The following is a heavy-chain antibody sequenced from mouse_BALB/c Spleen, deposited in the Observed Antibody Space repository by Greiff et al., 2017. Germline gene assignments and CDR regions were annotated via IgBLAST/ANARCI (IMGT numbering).Heavy chain of an antibody. V-gene: IGHV1-4*02. D-gene: IGHD1-1*01. CDR1: GYTFTSYT. J-gene: IGHJ4*01. CDR3: ARSGFYYGSTPAMDY. Sequence: QVQLQQSAAELARPGASVKMSCKASGYTFTSYTMHWVKQRPGQGLEWIGYINPSSGYTEYNQKFKDKTTLTADKSSSTAYMQLSSLTSEDSAVYYCARSGFYYGSTPAMDYWGQGTSVTVSS. CDR2: INPSSGYT.